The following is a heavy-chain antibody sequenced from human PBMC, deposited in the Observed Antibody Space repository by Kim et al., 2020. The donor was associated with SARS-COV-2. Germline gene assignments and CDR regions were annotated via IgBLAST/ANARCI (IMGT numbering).Heavy chain of an antibody. V-gene: IGHV3-21*01. J-gene: IGHJ6*02. CDR2: ISSSSSYI. Sequence: GGSLRLSCAASGFTFSSYSMNWVRQAPGKGLEWVSSISSSSSYIYYADSVKGRFTISRDNAKNSLYLQMNSLRAEDTAVYYCARERSSGWYTPRISYYGMDVWGQGTTVTVSS. D-gene: IGHD6-19*01. CDR3: ARERSSGWYTPRISYYGMDV. CDR1: GFTFSSYS.